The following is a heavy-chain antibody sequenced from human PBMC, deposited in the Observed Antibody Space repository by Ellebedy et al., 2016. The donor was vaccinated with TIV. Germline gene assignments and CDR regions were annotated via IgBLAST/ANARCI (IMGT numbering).Heavy chain of an antibody. CDR3: ARDRGGSYNTGSGYFDL. J-gene: IGHJ2*01. CDR2: IFHGGSI. Sequence: MPSETLSLTCAVSGGSISSGGYSWSWIRQPPGKGLEWVGYIFHGGSINYNPSLKSRVTISVDRSKNQFSLNLSSVTAAHTAVYYCARDRGGSYNTGSGYFDLWGRGTLVTVSS. CDR1: GGSISSGGYS. V-gene: IGHV4-30-2*01. D-gene: IGHD1-26*01.